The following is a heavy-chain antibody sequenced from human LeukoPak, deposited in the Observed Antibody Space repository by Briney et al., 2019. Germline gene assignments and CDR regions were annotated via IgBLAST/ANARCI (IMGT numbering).Heavy chain of an antibody. V-gene: IGHV1-18*01. CDR3: ARVRITMVRGVVYYYYGMDV. CDR2: ISAYNGNT. Sequence: ASVKVSCKASGYTFTSYGISWVRQAPGQGLEWMGWISAYNGNTNYAQKLQGRVTMTTDTSTRTAYMELRSLRSDDTAVYYCARVRITMVRGVVYYYYGMDVWGQGTTVTVSS. J-gene: IGHJ6*02. D-gene: IGHD3-10*01. CDR1: GYTFTSYG.